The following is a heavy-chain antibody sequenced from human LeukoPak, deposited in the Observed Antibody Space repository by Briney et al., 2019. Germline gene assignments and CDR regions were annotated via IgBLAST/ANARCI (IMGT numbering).Heavy chain of an antibody. CDR2: IKRDGNEK. CDR1: GFTFSSYW. J-gene: IGHJ5*01. V-gene: IGHV3-7*01. CDR3: AKEGAYPIITYDS. D-gene: IGHD3-10*01. Sequence: GGSLRLSCAASGFTFSSYWMNWVRRAPGKGLEWVANIKRDGNEKNYVDSVRGRFSISRDNAKNSLYLQMDSLRAEDTAVYYCAKEGAYPIITYDSWGQGALVTVSS.